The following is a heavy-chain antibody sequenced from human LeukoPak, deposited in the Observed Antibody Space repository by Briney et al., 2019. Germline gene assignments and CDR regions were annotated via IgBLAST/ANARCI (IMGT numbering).Heavy chain of an antibody. Sequence: GGSLRLSCAASGFTFSNYAMNWVRQAPGKGLEWVSVIGTSGRTTDYADSVKGRFTISRDNSKNTLYLQMNSLRAEDTAVYYCARDRWPSGFDSWGQGTLVTVSS. CDR1: GFTFSNYA. CDR3: ARDRWPSGFDS. CDR2: IGTSGRTT. J-gene: IGHJ4*02. D-gene: IGHD1-14*01. V-gene: IGHV3-23*01.